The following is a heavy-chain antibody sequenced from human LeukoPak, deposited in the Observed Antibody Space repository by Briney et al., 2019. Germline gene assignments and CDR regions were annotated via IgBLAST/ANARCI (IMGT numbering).Heavy chain of an antibody. Sequence: PSETLSLTYTVSGGSISSYYWSWIRQPPGKGLEWIGYIYYSGSTNYNPSLKSRVTISVDTSKNQFSLKLSSVTAADTAVYYCARDGYSYGYGWYFDLWGRGTLVTVSS. V-gene: IGHV4-59*01. CDR2: IYYSGST. J-gene: IGHJ2*01. CDR3: ARDGYSYGYGWYFDL. D-gene: IGHD5-18*01. CDR1: GGSISSYY.